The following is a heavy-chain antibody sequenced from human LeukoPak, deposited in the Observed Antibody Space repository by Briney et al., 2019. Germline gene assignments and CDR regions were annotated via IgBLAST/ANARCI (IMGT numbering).Heavy chain of an antibody. CDR1: GGSIGNHH. CDR2: IYYSGST. CDR3: ARYCSGSDCYSMNGFGV. D-gene: IGHD2-15*01. V-gene: IGHV4-59*08. J-gene: IGHJ3*01. Sequence: SETLSLTCTVSGGSIGNHHWSWIRQPAGKGLEWIGYIYYSGSTSYNPSLKSRVTISVDTSKTQFSLKLTSVTAADTAVYYCARYCSGSDCYSMNGFGVWGQGTMVTVSS.